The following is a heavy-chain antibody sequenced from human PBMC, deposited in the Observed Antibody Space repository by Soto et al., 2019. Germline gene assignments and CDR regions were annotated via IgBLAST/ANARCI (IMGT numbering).Heavy chain of an antibody. Sequence: SETLSLTCTVSGGSISRYYWSWIRQPPGKGLERIGYIYSSGCTNYNPSLKSRVTISVDTSKKQFSLNLNSVSVADTDVHSCSRAWGWPVGYNWVDPWGQGTLVSVSS. CDR1: GGSISRYY. D-gene: IGHD6-19*01. J-gene: IGHJ5*02. CDR3: SRAWGWPVGYNWVDP. CDR2: IYSSGCT. V-gene: IGHV4-59*01.